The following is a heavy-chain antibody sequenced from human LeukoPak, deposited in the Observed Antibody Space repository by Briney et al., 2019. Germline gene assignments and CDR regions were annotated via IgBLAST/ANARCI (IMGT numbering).Heavy chain of an antibody. V-gene: IGHV3-30-3*01. Sequence: GGSLRLSCAASGFTFSSYAMHWVRQAPGKGLEWVAVISYDGSNKYYADSVKGRFTISRDNSKNTLYLQMNSLRAEDTAVYYCARAHRGVTAFYIWGQGTMVTVYS. CDR2: ISYDGSNK. CDR3: ARAHRGVTAFYI. J-gene: IGHJ3*02. CDR1: GFTFSSYA.